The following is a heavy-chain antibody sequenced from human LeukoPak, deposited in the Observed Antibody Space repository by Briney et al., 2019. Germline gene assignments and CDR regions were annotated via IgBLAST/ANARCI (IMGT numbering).Heavy chain of an antibody. CDR2: IWHDGSHK. CDR3: ARDGSSGYLHFDY. Sequence: GGSLRLSCTASGFTFSSNGMYWVRQAPGKGLEWVAVIWHDGSHKYYSDPVKGRFTISRDNSKNTLYLQMNSLRVEDTAVYYCARDGSSGYLHFDYWGQGTLVTVSS. CDR1: GFTFSSNG. J-gene: IGHJ4*02. D-gene: IGHD3-22*01. V-gene: IGHV3-33*01.